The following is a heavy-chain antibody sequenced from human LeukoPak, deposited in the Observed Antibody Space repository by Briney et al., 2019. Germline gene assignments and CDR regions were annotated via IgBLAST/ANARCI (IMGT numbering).Heavy chain of an antibody. CDR3: ARARVEMATINPDAFDI. J-gene: IGHJ3*02. Sequence: PSETLSLTCTVSGGSISSYYWSWIRQPPGKGLEWIGYIYYSGSTNYNPSLKSRVTISVDTSKNQFSLKLSSVTAADTAVYYCARARVEMATINPDAFDIWGQGTMVTVSS. CDR2: IYYSGST. D-gene: IGHD5-24*01. CDR1: GGSISSYY. V-gene: IGHV4-59*01.